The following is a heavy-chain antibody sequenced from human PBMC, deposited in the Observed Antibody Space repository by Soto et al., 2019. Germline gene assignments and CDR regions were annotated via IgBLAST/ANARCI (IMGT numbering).Heavy chain of an antibody. J-gene: IGHJ4*02. CDR3: ARDGGFEDTAMVSTNFDY. CDR2: ISSSSSTI. V-gene: IGHV3-48*01. CDR1: GFTFSSYS. Sequence: GGSLRLSCAASGFTFSSYSMNWVRQAPGKGLEWVSYISSSSSTIYYADSVKGRFTISRDNAKNSLYLQMNSLRAEDMAVYYCARDGGFEDTAMVSTNFDYWGQGTLVTVSS. D-gene: IGHD5-18*01.